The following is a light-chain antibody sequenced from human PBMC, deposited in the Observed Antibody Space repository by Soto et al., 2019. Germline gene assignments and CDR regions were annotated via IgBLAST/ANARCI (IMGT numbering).Light chain of an antibody. CDR2: DVS. CDR1: SSDVGGYTY. CDR3: RSYTTSNTRQIV. Sequence: QSALTQPASVSGSPGQAITISCTGTSSDVGGYTYVSWYQQHPGKAPKFIIYDVSNRPSGVSNRFSGSKSGNTASLTISGLQAEDEADYYCRSYTTSNTRQIVFGTGTKVTVL. J-gene: IGLJ1*01. V-gene: IGLV2-14*01.